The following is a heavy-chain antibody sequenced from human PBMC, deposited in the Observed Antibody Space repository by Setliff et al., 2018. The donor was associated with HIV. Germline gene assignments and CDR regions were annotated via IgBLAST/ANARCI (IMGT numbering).Heavy chain of an antibody. CDR1: GASFVGDNH. CDR2: FMYTDIHYVNYLN. V-gene: IGHV4-30-4*01. CDR3: ARARSDWYNVRPYYFDL. Sequence: SQTLSLTCAVSGASFVGDNHWSWIRQTPERGLEWIAYFMYTDIHYVNYLNYRNPSLASRLSISVDKSKNQFSLTLSSVTAADAAVYYCARARSDWYNVRPYYFDLWGQGTPVTVSS. J-gene: IGHJ4*02. D-gene: IGHD6-19*01.